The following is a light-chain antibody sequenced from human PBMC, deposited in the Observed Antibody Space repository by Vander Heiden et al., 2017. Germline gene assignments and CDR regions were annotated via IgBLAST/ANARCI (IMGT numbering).Light chain of an antibody. CDR1: QSISSY. V-gene: IGKV1-39*01. CDR3: RQSDSTPRT. Sequence: DIQMTHSPSSLSASVGDRVTITGRATQSISSYVIWYQQKPGKAPKLLIYAASSLQSGVPSTFSGSGSGTDFTLTISSLQPEDFATYYCRQSDSTPRTFGQGTRVEIK. J-gene: IGKJ1*01. CDR2: AAS.